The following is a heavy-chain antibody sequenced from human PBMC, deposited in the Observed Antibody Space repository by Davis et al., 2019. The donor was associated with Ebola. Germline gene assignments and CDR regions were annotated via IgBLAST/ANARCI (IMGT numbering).Heavy chain of an antibody. CDR1: GFTFSSYT. V-gene: IGHV3-21*04. J-gene: IGHJ4*02. Sequence: GESLKISCAASGFTFSSYTMNWVRQAPGKGLEWVSSIISSSHYIYYADSVKGRFTISRDNAKNSLYLQMKSLRSEDTAVYYCARGFYGSGTDYTSSYYFDNWGQGTLVTVSS. CDR3: ARGFYGSGTDYTSSYYFDN. D-gene: IGHD3-10*01. CDR2: IISSSHYI.